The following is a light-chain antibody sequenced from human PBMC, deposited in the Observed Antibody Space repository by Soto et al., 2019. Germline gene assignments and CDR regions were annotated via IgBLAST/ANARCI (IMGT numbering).Light chain of an antibody. CDR1: QSVTNN. CDR3: QQYNNWPRT. CDR2: GAS. J-gene: IGKJ1*01. Sequence: EIVMTQSPATLSVSPGERVTLSCRASQSVTNNLAWYQQKPGQAPRLLIYGASTRAAGIPARFSGGESGTEFTFPFSSLQSEDSAVYYCQQYNNWPRTFGQGTKLEIK. V-gene: IGKV3-15*01.